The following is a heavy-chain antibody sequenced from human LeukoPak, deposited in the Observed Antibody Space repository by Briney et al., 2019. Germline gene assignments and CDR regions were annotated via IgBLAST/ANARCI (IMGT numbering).Heavy chain of an antibody. CDR3: ARDSGSSPDDAFDI. Sequence: GGSLRLSCAASGFTFSSYWVSWVRQAPGKGLEWVANIKQDGSEKYYVDSVKGRFTISRDNAKNSLYLQMNSLRAEDTAVYYCARDSGSSPDDAFDIWGQGTMVTVSS. J-gene: IGHJ3*02. D-gene: IGHD1-26*01. CDR1: GFTFSSYW. V-gene: IGHV3-7*01. CDR2: IKQDGSEK.